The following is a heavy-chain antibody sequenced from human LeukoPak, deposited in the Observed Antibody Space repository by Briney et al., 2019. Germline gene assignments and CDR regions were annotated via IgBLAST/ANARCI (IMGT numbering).Heavy chain of an antibody. D-gene: IGHD2-15*01. CDR1: FYSISSGYY. CDR2: MYHGGST. Sequence: SETLSLTCTVSFYSISSGYYWGWIRQPPGKGLEWIGSMYHGGSTYYTPSLKSRVTMSLDTSKNQFSLKLSSVTAADTAVYYCARGGGSHYHDYWGQGTLVTVSS. CDR3: ARGGGSHYHDY. V-gene: IGHV4-38-2*02. J-gene: IGHJ4*02.